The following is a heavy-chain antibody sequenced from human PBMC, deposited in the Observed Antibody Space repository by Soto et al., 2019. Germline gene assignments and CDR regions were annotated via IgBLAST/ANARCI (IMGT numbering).Heavy chain of an antibody. CDR1: GGTFSSYA. J-gene: IGHJ4*02. Sequence: ASVKVSCKASGGTFSSYAISWVRQAPGQGLEWMGGIIPIFGTANYAQKFQGRVTITADESTSTAYMELSSLRSEDTAVYYCARPQSYCGGDSVWPHWGQGTLVTVSS. CDR2: IIPIFGTA. CDR3: ARPQSYCGGDSVWPH. V-gene: IGHV1-69*13. D-gene: IGHD2-21*02.